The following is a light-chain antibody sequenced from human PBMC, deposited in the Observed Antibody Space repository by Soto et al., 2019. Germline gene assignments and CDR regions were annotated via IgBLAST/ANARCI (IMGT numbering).Light chain of an antibody. CDR2: DAS. CDR1: QSVSRY. V-gene: IGKV3-11*01. J-gene: IGKJ1*01. Sequence: EIVLTQSPATLSLSPGERATLSCRASQSVSRYLAWYQQKPGQAPRLLIYDASNRATGIPARFSGSGSGTYFTLTISSLEPEDFAVYYCRQRSNWPWTFGQGTKVEIK. CDR3: RQRSNWPWT.